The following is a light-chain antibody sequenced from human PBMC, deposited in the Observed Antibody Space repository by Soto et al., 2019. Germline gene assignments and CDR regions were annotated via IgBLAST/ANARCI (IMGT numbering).Light chain of an antibody. CDR2: GAS. Sequence: EIVLTQSPGTLSLSPGERATLSCRASQSVSSSYLAWYQQKPGQAPRLLIYGASSRATGIPDRFSGSGSGTDFTLTISSLEPEDFAVYYCQQYSSSPLWTFGQGTKVEIK. CDR3: QQYSSSPLWT. V-gene: IGKV3-20*01. CDR1: QSVSSSY. J-gene: IGKJ1*01.